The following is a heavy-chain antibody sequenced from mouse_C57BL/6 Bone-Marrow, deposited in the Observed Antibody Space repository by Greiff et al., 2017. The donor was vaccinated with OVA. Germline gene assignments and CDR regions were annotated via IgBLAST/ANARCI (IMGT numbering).Heavy chain of an antibody. CDR2: INPYNGGT. CDR3: ARRATLWYFDV. CDR1: GYTFTDYY. V-gene: IGHV1-19*01. J-gene: IGHJ1*03. Sequence: VQLQQSGPVLVKPGASVKMSCKASGYTFTDYYMNWVKQSHGKSLEWIGVINPYNGGTSYNPKFNGKATLTVDQSSSTAYMELNSLTSEDSAVYYCARRATLWYFDVWGTGTTVTVSS. D-gene: IGHD3-1*01.